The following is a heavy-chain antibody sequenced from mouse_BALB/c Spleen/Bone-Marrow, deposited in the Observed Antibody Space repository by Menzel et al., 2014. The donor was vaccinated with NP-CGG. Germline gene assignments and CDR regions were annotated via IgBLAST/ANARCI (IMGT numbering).Heavy chain of an antibody. CDR2: IYPGDGST. J-gene: IGHJ3*01. V-gene: IGHV1S56*01. CDR3: ARSLSTRMIRWFDY. D-gene: IGHD2-4*01. Sequence: QVQLQQSGPELAKPGALVKISCKASGYTFTSYDINWVKQRPGQGLEWIGWIYPGDGSTKYNEKFKGKATLTADKSSSTAYMQLSSLTSENSAVYFCARSLSTRMIRWFDYWGQGTLVTVSA. CDR1: GYTFTSYD.